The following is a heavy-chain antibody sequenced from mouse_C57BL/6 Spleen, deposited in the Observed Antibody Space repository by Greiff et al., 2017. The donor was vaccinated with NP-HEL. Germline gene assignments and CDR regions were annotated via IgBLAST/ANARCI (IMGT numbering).Heavy chain of an antibody. Sequence: VQLQQSGAELVRPGASVKLSCTASGFNIKDDYMHWVKQRPEQGLEWIGWIDPENGDTEYASKFQGKATITADTSSNTAYLQLSSLTSEDTAVYYCTTCYYGSSYLDYWGQGTTLTVSS. V-gene: IGHV14-4*01. CDR2: IDPENGDT. CDR1: GFNIKDDY. CDR3: TTCYYGSSYLDY. D-gene: IGHD1-1*01. J-gene: IGHJ2*01.